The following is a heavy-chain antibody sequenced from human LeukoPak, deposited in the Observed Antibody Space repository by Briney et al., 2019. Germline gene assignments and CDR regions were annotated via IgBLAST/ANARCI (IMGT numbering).Heavy chain of an antibody. CDR3: VREGLRPYFDY. V-gene: IGHV3-23*01. Sequence: GGSLRLSCAASGFTFNTYPMSWVRQAPGKGLEWVSAITGSGSNTYYADSVKGRFTISRDNSKNTLYLLMNSLRAEDTAVYYCVREGLRPYFDYWGQGNLVTVSS. CDR1: GFTFNTYP. J-gene: IGHJ4*02. CDR2: ITGSGSNT.